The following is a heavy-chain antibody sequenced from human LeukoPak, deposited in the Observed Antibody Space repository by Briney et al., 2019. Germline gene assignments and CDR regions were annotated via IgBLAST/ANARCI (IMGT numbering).Heavy chain of an antibody. CDR3: ARDRGGDTRHYLDY. D-gene: IGHD4-17*01. CDR2: IGSSLNTK. CDR1: GFTFSTFS. J-gene: IGHJ4*02. Sequence: GGSLRLSCAASGFTFSTFSMNWVRQPPGKGLEWVSYIGSSLNTKYYADSEKGRFTISRDNAKNSLYLQMNSLGDEDTAVYYCARDRGGDTRHYLDYWGQGTLVTVSS. V-gene: IGHV3-48*02.